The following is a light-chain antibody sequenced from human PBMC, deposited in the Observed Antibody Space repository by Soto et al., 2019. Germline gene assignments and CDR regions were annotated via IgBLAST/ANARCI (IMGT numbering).Light chain of an antibody. V-gene: IGKV4-1*01. CDR1: QSVLFSSNNKNY. Sequence: DIVMTQSPDSLAVSLGERATINCKSSQSVLFSSNNKNYLAWYQQKPGRPPNLLISWASTRDSGVPDRFSGSGSGTEFTLTISSLQAEDVAVYYCQQYYSTPYTFGQGTKLEI. CDR2: WAS. J-gene: IGKJ2*01. CDR3: QQYYSTPYT.